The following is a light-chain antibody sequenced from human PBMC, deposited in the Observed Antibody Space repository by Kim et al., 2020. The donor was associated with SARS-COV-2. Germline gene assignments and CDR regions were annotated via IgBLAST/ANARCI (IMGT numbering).Light chain of an antibody. V-gene: IGKV1-6*01. CDR3: LQHYKYPYT. CDR2: GAS. J-gene: IGKJ2*01. CDR1: QGIRND. Sequence: AIQMTQSPSSLSASVGDTVTITYRTSQGIRNDLAWFQQKAGKAPQLLIYGASSLHTGVPSRFSGSGSGTDFTLTISSLQPEDFATYYCLQHYKYPYTFGQGTKLEI.